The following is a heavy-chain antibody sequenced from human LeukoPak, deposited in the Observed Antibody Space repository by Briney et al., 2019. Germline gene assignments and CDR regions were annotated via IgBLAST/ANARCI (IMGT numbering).Heavy chain of an antibody. V-gene: IGHV1-46*01. CDR1: GYTFTSYY. CDR2: INPSGGST. D-gene: IGHD3-10*01. CDR3: ARDSATMVRGLMTIDF. J-gene: IGHJ4*02. Sequence: ASVKVSCKASGYTFTSYYMHWVRQAPGQGLEWMGIINPSGGSTSYAQKFQGRVTITADESTSTAYMELSSLRSEDTAVYYCARDSATMVRGLMTIDFWGQGTLVTVSS.